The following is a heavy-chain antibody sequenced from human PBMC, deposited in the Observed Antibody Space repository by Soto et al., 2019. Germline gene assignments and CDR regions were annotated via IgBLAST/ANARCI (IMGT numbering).Heavy chain of an antibody. V-gene: IGHV4-31*03. CDR3: AHSVVAGLGYYFDY. D-gene: IGHD6-19*01. CDR2: IYYSGST. Sequence: SETLSLTCTVSGGSISSGGYYWSWIRQHPGKGLEWIGYIYYSGSTYYNPSLKSRVTVSVDTAKNEFSLKLNSVTAADTATYYCAHSVVAGLGYYFDYWGQGTLVTVSS. CDR1: GGSISSGGYY. J-gene: IGHJ4*02.